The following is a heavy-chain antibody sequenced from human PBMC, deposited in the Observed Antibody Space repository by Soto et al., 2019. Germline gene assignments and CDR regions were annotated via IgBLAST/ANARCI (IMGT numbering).Heavy chain of an antibody. CDR3: TRDASRDSSARGWFDP. CDR2: ISSNSAYI. V-gene: IGHV3-21*01. D-gene: IGHD6-13*01. Sequence: GGALRLSCAASGFTFSSYTMNWVRQAPGKGLEWVSTISSNSAYIYYTDALRGRFTISRDNAKNSLHLQMNSLRAEDTAVYYCTRDASRDSSARGWFDPWGPGTQVTVYS. CDR1: GFTFSSYT. J-gene: IGHJ5*02.